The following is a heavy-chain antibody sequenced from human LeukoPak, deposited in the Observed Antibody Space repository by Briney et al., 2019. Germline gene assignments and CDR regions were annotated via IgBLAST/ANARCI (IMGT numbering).Heavy chain of an antibody. Sequence: GGSLRLSCAASGFTGSHNYMSWVRQAPGKGLEWVSATHSSGGTYYADSVKGRFTISRDTSKNTLYLQINSLSVEDTAVYYCIVFGDSNHWGQGTLVTVSS. CDR3: IVFGDSNH. V-gene: IGHV3-53*01. CDR2: THSSGGT. D-gene: IGHD4-17*01. J-gene: IGHJ5*02. CDR1: GFTGSHNY.